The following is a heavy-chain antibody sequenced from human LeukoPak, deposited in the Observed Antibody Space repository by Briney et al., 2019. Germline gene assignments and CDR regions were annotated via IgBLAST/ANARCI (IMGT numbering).Heavy chain of an antibody. Sequence: PGGSLRLSCAASGFTFSSYSINWVRPAPGKGLEWVSSISSSSRYINYADSVKGRFTISRDNAKNSLYLQMNSLRAEDTAVYYCARDKYSSSSGGFDYWGQGTLVTVSS. CDR3: ARDKYSSSSGGFDY. J-gene: IGHJ4*02. D-gene: IGHD6-6*01. CDR1: GFTFSSYS. V-gene: IGHV3-21*01. CDR2: ISSSSRYI.